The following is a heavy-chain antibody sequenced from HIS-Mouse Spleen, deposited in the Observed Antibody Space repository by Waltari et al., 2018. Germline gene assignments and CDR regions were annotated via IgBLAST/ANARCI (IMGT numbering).Heavy chain of an antibody. J-gene: IGHJ6*02. CDR2: INPNSGGT. D-gene: IGHD6-19*01. CDR1: GDTLTGYY. Sequence: QVQLVQSGAEVKKPGASGKVSCKASGDTLTGYYRHWVRQAPGKGLEWLGWINPNSGGTNYAQKFQGRVTMTRDTSISTAYMELSRLRSDDTAVYYCARDSIAVMDVWGQGTTVTVSS. CDR3: ARDSIAVMDV. V-gene: IGHV1-2*02.